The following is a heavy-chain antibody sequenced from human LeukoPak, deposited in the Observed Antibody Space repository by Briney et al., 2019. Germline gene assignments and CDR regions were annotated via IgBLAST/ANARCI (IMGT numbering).Heavy chain of an antibody. J-gene: IGHJ3*02. CDR1: GFTFSSYG. CDR2: ISYDGSNK. Sequence: GGSLRLSCAASGFTFSSYGMHWVRQAPGKGLEWVAVISYDGSNKYYADSVKGRFTISRDNSKNTLYLQMNSLRAEDTAVYYCAKVGGCSSPSCYHDAFDIWGQGTMVTVSS. D-gene: IGHD2-2*01. CDR3: AKVGGCSSPSCYHDAFDI. V-gene: IGHV3-30*18.